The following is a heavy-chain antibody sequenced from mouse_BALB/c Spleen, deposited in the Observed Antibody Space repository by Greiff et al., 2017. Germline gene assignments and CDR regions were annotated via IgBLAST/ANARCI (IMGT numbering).Heavy chain of an antibody. Sequence: EVMLVESGGGLVQPGGSLNLSCAASGFDFSRYWMSWARQAPGKGQEWIGEINPGSSTINYTPSLKDKFIISRDNAKNTLYLQMSKVRSEDTALYYCARLGGYDSLYAMDYWGQGTSVTVSS. CDR1: GFDFSRYW. V-gene: IGHV4-2*02. J-gene: IGHJ4*01. D-gene: IGHD2-2*01. CDR2: INPGSSTI. CDR3: ARLGGYDSLYAMDY.